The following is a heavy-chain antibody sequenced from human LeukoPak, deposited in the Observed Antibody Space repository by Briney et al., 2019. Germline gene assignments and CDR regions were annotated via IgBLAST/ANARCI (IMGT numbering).Heavy chain of an antibody. CDR1: GGSISTYY. V-gene: IGHV4-34*01. CDR3: ARRMKAWLQLGYFDY. CDR2: INHSGST. D-gene: IGHD5-24*01. J-gene: IGHJ4*02. Sequence: KPSETLSLTCTVSGGSISTYYWSWIRQPPGKGLEWIGEINHSGSTNYNPSLKSRVTISVDTSKNQSSLKLSSVTAADTTVYYCARRMKAWLQLGYFDYWGQGTLVTVSS.